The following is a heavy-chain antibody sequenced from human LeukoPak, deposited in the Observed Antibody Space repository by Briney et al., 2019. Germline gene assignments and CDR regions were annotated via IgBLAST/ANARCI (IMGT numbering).Heavy chain of an antibody. V-gene: IGHV4-4*02. J-gene: IGHJ6*02. Sequence: SETLSLTCAVSGGSISSSNWWSWVRQPPGKGLEWIGEIYHSGSTNYNPSLKSRVTISVDKSKNQFSLKLSSVTAADTAVYYCARDDKYSGSSGYYYYYGMDVWGQGTTVTVSS. CDR1: GGSISSSNW. D-gene: IGHD3-22*01. CDR3: ARDDKYSGSSGYYYYYGMDV. CDR2: IYHSGST.